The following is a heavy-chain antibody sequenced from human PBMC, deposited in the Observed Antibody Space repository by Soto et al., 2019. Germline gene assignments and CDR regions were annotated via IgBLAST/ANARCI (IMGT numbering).Heavy chain of an antibody. Sequence: LRLSCAASGFTFSHYAMMWVRQAPWKGLEWVSVIGGRGEYTNYANSVKGRFTISRDNSKNTLYLQMNSLGVDDTAVYYCAKDPDYGDTSGYPSPPPWGRGTMVTVSS. D-gene: IGHD3-22*01. J-gene: IGHJ5*02. CDR2: IGGRGEYT. CDR3: AKDPDYGDTSGYPSPPP. V-gene: IGHV3-23*01. CDR1: GFTFSHYA.